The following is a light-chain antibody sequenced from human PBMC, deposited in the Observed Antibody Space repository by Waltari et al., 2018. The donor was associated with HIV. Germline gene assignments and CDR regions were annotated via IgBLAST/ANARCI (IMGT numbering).Light chain of an antibody. CDR3: LLSYSGGPWV. CDR2: DTK. Sequence: QAVVTQEPSLTVSPGDTVTLTCGSSPEAVTSGHYPYWFQQKPGQAPTTVIYDTKNKPSWTPARFSGSLVGDKAALTLSGAQPEDEADYYCLLSYSGGPWVFGGGTKLTVL. CDR1: PEAVTSGHY. V-gene: IGLV7-46*01. J-gene: IGLJ3*02.